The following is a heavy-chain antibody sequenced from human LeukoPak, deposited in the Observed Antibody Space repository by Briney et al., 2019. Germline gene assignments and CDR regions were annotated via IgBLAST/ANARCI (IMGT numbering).Heavy chain of an antibody. CDR1: GSTFSNAW. V-gene: IGHV3-15*01. D-gene: IGHD5-24*01. Sequence: GGSLRLSCAASGSTFSNAWMSWVRQAPGKGLEWVGRIKSKTDGGTTDYAAPVKGRFTISRNDSKDTLYLQMNSLKTEDTAVYYCTTDPEMGFYYHYMDVWGKGTTVTVSS. CDR3: TTDPEMGFYYHYMDV. J-gene: IGHJ6*03. CDR2: IKSKTDGGTT.